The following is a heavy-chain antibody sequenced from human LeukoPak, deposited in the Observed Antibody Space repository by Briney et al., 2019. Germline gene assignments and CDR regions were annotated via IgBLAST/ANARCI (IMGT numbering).Heavy chain of an antibody. V-gene: IGHV4-39*01. CDR2: IYYSGST. CDR3: ARQHYRKWFGDVNWFDP. Sequence: SETLSLTCTVSGGSISSSSYYWGWIRQPPGKGLEWIGSIYYSGSTYYNPSLKSRVTISVDTSKNQFSLKLSSVTAADTAVYYCARQHYRKWFGDVNWFDPWGQGTLVTVSS. D-gene: IGHD3-10*01. J-gene: IGHJ5*02. CDR1: GGSISSSSYY.